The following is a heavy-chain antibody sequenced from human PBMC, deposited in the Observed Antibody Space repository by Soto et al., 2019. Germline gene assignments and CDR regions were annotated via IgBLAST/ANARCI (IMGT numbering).Heavy chain of an antibody. CDR1: GYTLTSYG. CDR2: ISAYNGNT. V-gene: IGHV1-18*01. D-gene: IGHD6-13*01. J-gene: IGHJ6*02. CDR3: ARGVFYYYYGMDV. Sequence: QVQLVQSGAEVKKPGASVKVSCKASGYTLTSYGISWVRQAPGQGLEWMGWISAYNGNTNYAQKLQGRVXXTXDXXTSTAYMELRSLRSDDTAVYYCARGVFYYYYGMDVWGQGTTVTVSS.